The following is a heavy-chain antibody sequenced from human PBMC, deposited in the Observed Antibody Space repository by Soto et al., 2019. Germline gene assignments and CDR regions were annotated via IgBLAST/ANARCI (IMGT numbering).Heavy chain of an antibody. CDR1: GYTFTSYG. D-gene: IGHD1-7*01. CDR2: ISAYNGNT. J-gene: IGHJ6*02. Sequence: ASVKVSCKASGYTFTSYGISWVRQAPGQGLEWMGWISAYNGNTNYAQKLQGRVTMTTDTSTSTAYMELRSLRSDDTAVYYCARGGGELELLEDYYYYGMDVWGQGTTVTVSS. V-gene: IGHV1-18*04. CDR3: ARGGGELELLEDYYYYGMDV.